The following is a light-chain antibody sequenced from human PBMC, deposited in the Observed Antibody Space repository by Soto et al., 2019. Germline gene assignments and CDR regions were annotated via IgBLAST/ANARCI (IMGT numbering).Light chain of an antibody. Sequence: EIVLTQSPGTLSLSPGERATLSCRASQSVSSNLLAWYQQTPGQAPRLLIYGASSRATGIPDRFSGSGSGTDFTLTISRLEPEDFAVYYCQQYGSSPITFAQGTRLEIK. CDR1: QSVSSNL. CDR3: QQYGSSPIT. J-gene: IGKJ5*01. V-gene: IGKV3-20*01. CDR2: GAS.